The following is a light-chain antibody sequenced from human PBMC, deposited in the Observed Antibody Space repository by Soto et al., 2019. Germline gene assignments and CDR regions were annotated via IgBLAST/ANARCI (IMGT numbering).Light chain of an antibody. CDR2: EAS. V-gene: IGKV1-33*01. CDR3: QHYDNLPRYT. CDR1: QDISNS. Sequence: DIQMTQSPSSLSTSVGERVTITCPASQDISNSLNWYQQKPGKAPNLLIYEASKLQTGVPSRFSGGGSGTHFTFTISNLQPEDIATYYCQHYDNLPRYTFGLGTKLEIK. J-gene: IGKJ2*01.